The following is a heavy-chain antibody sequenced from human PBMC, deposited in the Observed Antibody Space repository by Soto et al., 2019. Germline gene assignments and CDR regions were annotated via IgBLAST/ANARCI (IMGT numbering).Heavy chain of an antibody. CDR3: ALRSSIDDY. V-gene: IGHV1-69*12. D-gene: IGHD3-16*02. CDR2: TIPLFGTT. CDR1: GGTFSSYA. Sequence: QVQLVQSGAEVREPESSVKVSCKASGGTFSSYAFDWVRQAPGQGLSWMGGTIPLFGTTNYAQKFQDRITITADESTNTAYMELSSLRSEDTAVYYCALRSSIDDYWGQGTLVTVSS. J-gene: IGHJ4*02.